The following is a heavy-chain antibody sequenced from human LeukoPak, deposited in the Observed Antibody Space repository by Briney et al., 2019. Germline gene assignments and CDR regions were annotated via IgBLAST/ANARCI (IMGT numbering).Heavy chain of an antibody. V-gene: IGHV3-11*01. CDR2: ISSSGSTI. D-gene: IGHD3-9*01. CDR1: GFTFSDYY. Sequence: GGSLRLSCAASGFTFSDYYMSWIRQAPGKGLEWVSYISSSGSTIYYADSVKGRFTISRDNAKNSLYLQMNSLRAEDTAVYYCARDWSPPVYFDWFYPYYFDYWGQGTLVTVSS. CDR3: ARDWSPPVYFDWFYPYYFDY. J-gene: IGHJ4*02.